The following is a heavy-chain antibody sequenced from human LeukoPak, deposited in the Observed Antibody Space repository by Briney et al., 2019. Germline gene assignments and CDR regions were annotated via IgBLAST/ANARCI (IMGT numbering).Heavy chain of an antibody. CDR3: ARHIGGRYYYYYMDV. Sequence: KSSETLSLTCTVSGGSISSYYWSWIRQPPGKGLEWIGYIYYIGSTYYNPSLKSRVTISVDTSKNQFSLKLSSVTAADTAVYYCARHIGGRYYYYYMDVWGKGTTVTISS. D-gene: IGHD2-21*01. J-gene: IGHJ6*03. V-gene: IGHV4-59*04. CDR1: GGSISSYY. CDR2: IYYIGST.